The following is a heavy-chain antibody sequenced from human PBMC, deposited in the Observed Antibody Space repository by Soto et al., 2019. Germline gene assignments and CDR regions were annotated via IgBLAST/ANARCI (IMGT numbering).Heavy chain of an antibody. CDR3: ASSRPQDYDFWSGYYYFDY. Sequence: GGSLRLSCAASGFTFSSYIMNWVRQAPGKGLEWVSYISSSSSTIYYADSVKGRFTISRDNAKNSLYLQMNSLRDEDTAVYYSASSRPQDYDFWSGYYYFDYWGQGTLVTVSS. D-gene: IGHD3-3*01. V-gene: IGHV3-48*02. CDR2: ISSSSSTI. CDR1: GFTFSSYI. J-gene: IGHJ4*02.